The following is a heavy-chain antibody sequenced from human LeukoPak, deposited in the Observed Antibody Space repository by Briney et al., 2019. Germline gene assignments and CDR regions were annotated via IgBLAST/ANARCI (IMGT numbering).Heavy chain of an antibody. CDR1: GFTFSTYA. V-gene: IGHV3-23*01. CDR2: ISGSGGTA. J-gene: IGHJ1*01. CDR3: AKEPSYSSSWYFQH. D-gene: IGHD6-13*01. Sequence: GGSLRLSCAASGFTFSTYAVSWVRQAPGKGLEWVSAISGSGGTAYYADSVKGRFTISRDNSKNTLYLQMNSLRAEDTAVYYCAKEPSYSSSWYFQHWGQGTLVTVSS.